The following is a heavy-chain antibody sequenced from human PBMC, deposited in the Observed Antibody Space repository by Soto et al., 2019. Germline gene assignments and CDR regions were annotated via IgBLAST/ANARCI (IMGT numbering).Heavy chain of an antibody. V-gene: IGHV4-31*03. CDR3: ARGGGSSSWSNFDY. Sequence: QVQLQESGPGLVKPSQTLSLTCTVSGGSISSGGYYWSWIRQHPGKGLEWIGYIYYSGSTYYNPSLKSRVTTAVDTYTHQFSLKLSSVTAADTAVYYCARGGGSSSWSNFDYWGQGTLVTVSS. CDR1: GGSISSGGYY. D-gene: IGHD6-13*01. CDR2: IYYSGST. J-gene: IGHJ4*02.